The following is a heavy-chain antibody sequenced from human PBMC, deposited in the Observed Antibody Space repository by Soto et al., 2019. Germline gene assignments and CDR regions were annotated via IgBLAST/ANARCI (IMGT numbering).Heavy chain of an antibody. CDR3: ASATYSHDAFDI. CDR1: GFTFSSYG. Sequence: GGSLRLSCAASGFTFSSYGMNWVRQAPGKGLEWVAVIWYDGSNKYYADSVKGRFTVSRDNSKNTLYLQMNSLRAEDTAVYYCASATYSHDAFDIWGQGTMVTVSS. D-gene: IGHD4-4*01. CDR2: IWYDGSNK. V-gene: IGHV3-33*01. J-gene: IGHJ3*02.